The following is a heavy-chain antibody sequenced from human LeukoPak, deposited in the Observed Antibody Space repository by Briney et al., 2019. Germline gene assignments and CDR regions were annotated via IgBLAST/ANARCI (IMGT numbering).Heavy chain of an antibody. CDR2: VNHSGYT. Sequence: SETLSLTCGVSGTSFTSYYWSWIRQTPGEGLEWIGEVNHSGYTNMNPSLKSRVTISVDTSKNQFSLMMTSVTAADTAVYFCARMTTGHDHWGQGILVTVSS. J-gene: IGHJ5*02. D-gene: IGHD4-17*01. V-gene: IGHV4-34*01. CDR3: ARMTTGHDH. CDR1: GTSFTSYY.